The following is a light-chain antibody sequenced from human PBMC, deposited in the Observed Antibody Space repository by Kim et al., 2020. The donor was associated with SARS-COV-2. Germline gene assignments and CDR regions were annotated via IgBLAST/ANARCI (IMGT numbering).Light chain of an antibody. J-gene: IGLJ3*02. CDR1: SGHSSYA. CDR2: LNSDGSH. Sequence: SVKLTCSLSSGHSSYAIAWHQQQPEKGPRYLMKLNSDGSHSKGDGIPDRFSGSSSGAERYLTISSLQSEDEADYYCQTWGTGIWVFGGGTQLTVL. CDR3: QTWGTGIWV. V-gene: IGLV4-69*01.